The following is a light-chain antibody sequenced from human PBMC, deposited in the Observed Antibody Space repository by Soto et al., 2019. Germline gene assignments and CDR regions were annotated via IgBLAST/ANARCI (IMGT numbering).Light chain of an antibody. CDR3: QQYNSYWT. J-gene: IGKJ1*01. Sequence: DIQMTQSPSTLSASVGVRVTITCRASQSISSWLAWYQQKPGKAPKLLIYDASSLESVVPSRFSGSGSGTEFTLTISSLQPDDFATYYCQQYNSYWTFGQGIKVDIK. CDR2: DAS. V-gene: IGKV1-5*01. CDR1: QSISSW.